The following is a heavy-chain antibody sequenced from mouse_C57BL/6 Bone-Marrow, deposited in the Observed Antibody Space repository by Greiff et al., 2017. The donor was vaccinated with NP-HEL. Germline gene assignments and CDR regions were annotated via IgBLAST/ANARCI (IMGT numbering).Heavy chain of an antibody. D-gene: IGHD1-1*01. J-gene: IGHJ4*01. Sequence: VKLMESGPGLVAPSQSLSITCTVSGFSLTSYGVSWVRQPPGKGLGWLGVIWGDGGTNYHSALSARLSISKDNSKSQVFLKLNSLQTDDTATYYCAKGGSNPYAMDYWGQGTSVTVSS. V-gene: IGHV2-3*01. CDR3: AKGGSNPYAMDY. CDR2: IWGDGGT. CDR1: GFSLTSYG.